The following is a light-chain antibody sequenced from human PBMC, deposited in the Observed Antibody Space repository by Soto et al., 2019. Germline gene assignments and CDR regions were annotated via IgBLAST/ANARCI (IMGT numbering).Light chain of an antibody. Sequence: IQMTQSPSTLAASVGDRITITCRASQSISSWLAWYQQKPGTAPKLLIYKASTLQSGVPSRFSGSGSGTEFTLTISSLQPDDSATNYCQEYNDNWTFGQGTMV. CDR3: QEYNDNWT. V-gene: IGKV1-5*03. J-gene: IGKJ1*01. CDR1: QSISSW. CDR2: KAS.